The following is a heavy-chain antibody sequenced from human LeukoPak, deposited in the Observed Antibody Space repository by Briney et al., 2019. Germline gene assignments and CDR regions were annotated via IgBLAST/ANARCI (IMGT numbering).Heavy chain of an antibody. CDR2: INHSGGT. J-gene: IGHJ6*02. CDR3: ARDYYGSGSYYRWVYYYYGMDV. D-gene: IGHD3-10*01. Sequence: KPSETLSLTCAVYGGSFSGYYWSWIRQPPGKGLEWIGEINHSGGTNYNPTLKSRVTISVDTSKNQFSLKLSSVTAADTAVYYCARDYYGSGSYYRWVYYYYGMDVWGQGTTVTVSS. V-gene: IGHV4-34*01. CDR1: GGSFSGYY.